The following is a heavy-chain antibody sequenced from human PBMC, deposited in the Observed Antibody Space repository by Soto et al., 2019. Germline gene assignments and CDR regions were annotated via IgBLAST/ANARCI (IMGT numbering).Heavy chain of an antibody. CDR3: ARMGSGSYPGCYGMDV. CDR2: IYWDDDK. J-gene: IGHJ6*02. V-gene: IGHV2-70*01. D-gene: IGHD1-26*01. CDR1: GFSLITSGMC. Sequence: ESGPTLVNPTQTLTLTCTFSGFSLITSGMCVSCIRQPPGNSLEWLALIYWDDDKYYSTSLKTRLTISKDTPKNQVVLTMTNMDPVDTATYYCARMGSGSYPGCYGMDVWGQGTTVTVSS.